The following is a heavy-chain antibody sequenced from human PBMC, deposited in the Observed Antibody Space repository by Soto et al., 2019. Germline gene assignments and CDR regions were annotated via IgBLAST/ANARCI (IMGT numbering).Heavy chain of an antibody. Sequence: PGGSLRLSCAASGFTFSNYAMSWVRQAPGKGLEWVSGISWNSGSIGYADSVEGRFTISRDNAKNSLYLQMNSLRAEDTALYYCAKEIVGAPGWFDPWGQGTLVTVSS. CDR2: ISWNSGSI. D-gene: IGHD1-26*01. V-gene: IGHV3-9*01. J-gene: IGHJ5*02. CDR3: AKEIVGAPGWFDP. CDR1: GFTFSNYA.